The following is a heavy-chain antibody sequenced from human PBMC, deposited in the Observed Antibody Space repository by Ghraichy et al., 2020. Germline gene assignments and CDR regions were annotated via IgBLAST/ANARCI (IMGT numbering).Heavy chain of an antibody. J-gene: IGHJ4*02. V-gene: IGHV4-38-2*02. CDR2: GYYDGNT. CDR3: ARADLGYGYISP. D-gene: IGHD5-24*01. CDR1: GYSISSGRY. Sequence: SQTLSLTCSVSGYSISSGRYWGWFRQPPGKGLEWIASGYYDGNTYYSPSLRGRATISLDTSMNMFSLKLRSVTAADTAIYYCARADLGYGYISPWGQGTLVIVSA.